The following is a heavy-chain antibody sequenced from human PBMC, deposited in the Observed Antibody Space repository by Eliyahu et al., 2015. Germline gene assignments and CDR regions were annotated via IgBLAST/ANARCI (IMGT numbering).Heavy chain of an antibody. CDR1: GFTXRXYG. CDR2: IWYDGSNK. CDR3: ARRPSSSGSNRNYFDY. Sequence: QVQLVESGGGVVQPXMSLRLSCAXSGFTXRXYGMHWVRQAPGKGLEWVAVIWYDGSNKYYADSVKGRFTISRDNSKNTLYLQMNSLRAEDTAVYYCARRPSSSGSNRNYFDYWGQGTLVTVSS. V-gene: IGHV3-33*01. J-gene: IGHJ4*02. D-gene: IGHD1-26*01.